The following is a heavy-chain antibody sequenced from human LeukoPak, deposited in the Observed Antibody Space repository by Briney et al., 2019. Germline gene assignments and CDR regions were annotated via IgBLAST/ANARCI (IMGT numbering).Heavy chain of an antibody. J-gene: IGHJ4*02. CDR1: GGSISSSNW. CDR2: IYHSGST. CDR3: ASNGNRRQQLERGRYFDY. Sequence: PSETLSLTCAVSGGSISSSNWWSWVRQPPGMGLEWIGEIYHSGSTNYNPSLKSRVTISVDKSKNQFSLKLSSVTAADTAVYYCASNGNRRQQLERGRYFDYWGQGTLVTVSS. V-gene: IGHV4-4*02. D-gene: IGHD6-13*01.